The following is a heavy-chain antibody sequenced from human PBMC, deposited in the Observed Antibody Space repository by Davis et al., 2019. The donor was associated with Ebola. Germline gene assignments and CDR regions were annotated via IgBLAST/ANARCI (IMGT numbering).Heavy chain of an antibody. CDR2: IWYDGSNK. Sequence: GESLKISCAASGFPFSSYGMHWVRQAPGKGLELVAVIWYDGSNKYYADSVKGRFTISRDNSKNTLYLQMNSLGAEDTAVYYCAREGKYCSGGSCYSGTDYWGQGTLVTVSS. D-gene: IGHD2-15*01. V-gene: IGHV3-33*01. CDR1: GFPFSSYG. CDR3: AREGKYCSGGSCYSGTDY. J-gene: IGHJ4*02.